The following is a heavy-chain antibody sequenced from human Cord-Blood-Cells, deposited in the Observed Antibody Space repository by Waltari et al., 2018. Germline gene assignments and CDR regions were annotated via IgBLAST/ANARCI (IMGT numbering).Heavy chain of an antibody. D-gene: IGHD2-2*01. CDR3: ARVGYCSSTSCYYFDY. CDR2: IYSGGST. V-gene: IGHV3-53*01. CDR1: GFTVRSNY. Sequence: EVQLVESGGGLIQPGGSLRLSCAASGFTVRSNYMSWVRQAPGKGLEWVSVIYSGGSTYYADSVKGRFTISRDNSKNTLYLQMNSLRAEDTAVYYCARVGYCSSTSCYYFDYWGQGTLVTVSS. J-gene: IGHJ4*02.